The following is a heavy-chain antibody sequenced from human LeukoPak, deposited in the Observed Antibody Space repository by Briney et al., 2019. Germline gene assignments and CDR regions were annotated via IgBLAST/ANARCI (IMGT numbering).Heavy chain of an antibody. CDR2: IKEDGSML. CDR1: GFTFSSFW. Sequence: PGGSLRLSCAASGFTFSSFWMSWVRQAPGKGLEWVAHIKEDGSMLSYVDSVKGRFTISRDNAKNPVYLQMNSLRAEDTAVYYCARVVTWFDPWGQGSLVTVSS. V-gene: IGHV3-7*04. CDR3: ARVVTWFDP. J-gene: IGHJ5*02.